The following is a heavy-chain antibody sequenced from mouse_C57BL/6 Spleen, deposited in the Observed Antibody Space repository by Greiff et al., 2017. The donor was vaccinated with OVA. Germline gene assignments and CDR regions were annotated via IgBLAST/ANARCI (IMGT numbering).Heavy chain of an antibody. CDR2: IDPSDSYT. J-gene: IGHJ2*01. Sequence: QVQLQQPGAELVMPGASVKLSCKASGYTFTSYWMHWVKQRPGQGLEWIGEIDPSDSYTNYNQKFKGKSTLTVDKSSSTAYMQLSSLTSEDSAVYYWARPGTGFDYWGQGTTLTVSS. CDR3: ARPGTGFDY. D-gene: IGHD4-1*01. CDR1: GYTFTSYW. V-gene: IGHV1-69*01.